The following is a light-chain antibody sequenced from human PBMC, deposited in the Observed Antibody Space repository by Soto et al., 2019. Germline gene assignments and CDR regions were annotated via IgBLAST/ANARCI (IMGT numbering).Light chain of an antibody. V-gene: IGKV3-11*01. Sequence: EIVLTQSPATLSLSPGERATLSCRASQSVSTSLAWYQQKCGQPPRLLIYDASNRATGITARFSGSGSGTEFTLTISSLEPEDFAVYYCQQRSNWPPTFGGGTKVEIK. CDR1: QSVSTS. J-gene: IGKJ4*01. CDR3: QQRSNWPPT. CDR2: DAS.